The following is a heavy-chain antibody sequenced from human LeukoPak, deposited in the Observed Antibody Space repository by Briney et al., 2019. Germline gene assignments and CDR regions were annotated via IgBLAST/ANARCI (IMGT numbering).Heavy chain of an antibody. D-gene: IGHD3-10*01. V-gene: IGHV4-34*01. Sequence: AETLSLTCAVYGGSFSGYYWSWIRQPPGKGLEWIGEINHSGSTNYNPSLKSRVNISVDTSKNQFSLKLSSVTAADTAVYYCARGHDSLLWFGELLFDYWGQGTLVTVSS. J-gene: IGHJ4*02. CDR1: GGSFSGYY. CDR3: ARGHDSLLWFGELLFDY. CDR2: INHSGST.